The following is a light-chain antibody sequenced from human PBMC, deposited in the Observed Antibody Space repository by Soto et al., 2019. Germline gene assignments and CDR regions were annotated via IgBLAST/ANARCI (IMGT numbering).Light chain of an antibody. CDR1: QSINKY. CDR3: QQSYTASRT. CDR2: GAS. V-gene: IGKV1-39*01. J-gene: IGKJ1*01. Sequence: DIQMTQSRASLSASVGDRVTITCRASQSINKYLIWYQQQPGKAPNLLIYGASTLHSGVPSRFSGSGSGTNFTLTISGLQPDDFATYFCQQSYTASRTFGQGTRVEVK.